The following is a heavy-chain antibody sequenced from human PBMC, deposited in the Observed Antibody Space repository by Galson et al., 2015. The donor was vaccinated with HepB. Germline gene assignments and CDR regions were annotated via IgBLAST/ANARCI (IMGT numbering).Heavy chain of an antibody. J-gene: IGHJ6*03. Sequence: SLRLSCAASGFTFSDYYMSWIRQAPGKGLEWVSYISSSGSTIYYADSVKGRFTISRDNAKNSLYLQMNSLRAEDTAVYYCARDRGYSYGSYYYYYMDVWGKGTTVTVSS. CDR1: GFTFSDYY. CDR3: ARDRGYSYGSYYYYYMDV. V-gene: IGHV3-11*01. D-gene: IGHD5-18*01. CDR2: ISSSGSTI.